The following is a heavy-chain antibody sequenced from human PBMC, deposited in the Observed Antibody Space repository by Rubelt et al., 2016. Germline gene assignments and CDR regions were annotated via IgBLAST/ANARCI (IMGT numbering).Heavy chain of an antibody. Sequence: YDGSNKYYADSVKGRFTISRDNSKNTLYLQMNSLRAEDTAVYYCAKDRGGSTGLEDYWGQGTLVTVSS. CDR2: YDGSNK. CDR3: AKDRGGSTGLEDY. V-gene: IGHV3-30*07. J-gene: IGHJ4*02. D-gene: IGHD1-26*01.